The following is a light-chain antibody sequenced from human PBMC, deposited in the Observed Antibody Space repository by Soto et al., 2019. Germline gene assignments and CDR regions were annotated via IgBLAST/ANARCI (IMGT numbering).Light chain of an antibody. CDR2: AAS. Sequence: DIQITESPSSLSTSVGNRVTGTCRTSEGISNYLAWYQQKPGKVPKLLIYAASTLQSGVPSRFSGSGSGTDFTLTISSLQPEHVANYYCQKYNSAPWTLGQGTKVDXK. CDR1: EGISNY. CDR3: QKYNSAPWT. V-gene: IGKV1-27*01. J-gene: IGKJ1*01.